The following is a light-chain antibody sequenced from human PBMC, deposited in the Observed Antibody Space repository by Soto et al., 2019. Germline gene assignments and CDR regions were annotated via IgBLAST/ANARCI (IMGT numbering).Light chain of an antibody. Sequence: MTQSPATLSVSPGERATLSCRASQSVSSNLAWYQQKPGQAPRLLIYGASTRATGIPARFSGSGSGTEFTLTISSLQSEDFAVYYCQQYNNWPLTFGQGTKV. V-gene: IGKV3-15*01. CDR1: QSVSSN. J-gene: IGKJ1*01. CDR2: GAS. CDR3: QQYNNWPLT.